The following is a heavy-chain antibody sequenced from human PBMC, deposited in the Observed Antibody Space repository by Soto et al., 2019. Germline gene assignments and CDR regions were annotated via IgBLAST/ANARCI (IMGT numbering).Heavy chain of an antibody. J-gene: IGHJ4*02. CDR2: IRTKARSYTT. CDR1: GFTFSDHY. Sequence: EVQLVESGGGLVQPGGSLRLSCVVSGFTFSDHYMDWVRQAPGKGLEWVGRIRTKARSYTTEYAASVLGRFTISRDDSKNSQFLQMNSLRTEDTAGYYCARYLAGASGGAYCDYWGQGTLVTVSS. CDR3: ARYLAGASGGAYCDY. V-gene: IGHV3-72*01. D-gene: IGHD3-10*01.